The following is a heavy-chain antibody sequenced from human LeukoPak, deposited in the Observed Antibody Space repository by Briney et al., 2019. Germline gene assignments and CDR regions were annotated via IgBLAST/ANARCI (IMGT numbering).Heavy chain of an antibody. CDR2: ISSSSSYI. D-gene: IGHD3-22*01. V-gene: IGHV3-21*01. CDR3: ARDFYHDSSGSSFDY. Sequence: GGSLRLSCAASGFTFSSYSMNWVRQAPGKGLEWVSSISSSSSYIYYADSVKGRLTISRDNAKNSLYLQMNSLRAEDTAVYYCARDFYHDSSGSSFDYWGQGTLVTVSS. CDR1: GFTFSSYS. J-gene: IGHJ4*02.